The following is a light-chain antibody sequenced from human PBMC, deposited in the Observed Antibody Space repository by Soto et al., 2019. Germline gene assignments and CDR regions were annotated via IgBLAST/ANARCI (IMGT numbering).Light chain of an antibody. CDR3: QQLNSYSIT. J-gene: IGKJ5*01. Sequence: IPFTQFPSSPSASVGDRVTLTCRASQGISSYLAWYRQKPGKAPKLLIYAASTLQSGVPSRFSGSGSGTDFTLTIGSLQPEDFATYYCQQLNSYSITFGQGTRLEIK. V-gene: IGKV1-9*01. CDR1: QGISSY. CDR2: AAS.